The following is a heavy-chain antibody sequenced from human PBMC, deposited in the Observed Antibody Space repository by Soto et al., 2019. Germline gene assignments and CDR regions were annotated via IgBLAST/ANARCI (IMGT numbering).Heavy chain of an antibody. CDR1: GGSISSGGYY. CDR3: ARDTTVPIRGYYYGMDV. Sequence: PSETLSLTCTVSGGSISSGGYYWSWIRQHPGKGLEWIGYIYYSGSTYYNPSLKSRVTISVDTSKNQFSLKLSSVTAADTAVYYCARDTTVPIRGYYYGMDVWGQGTTVTVSS. J-gene: IGHJ6*02. D-gene: IGHD4-17*01. V-gene: IGHV4-31*03. CDR2: IYYSGST.